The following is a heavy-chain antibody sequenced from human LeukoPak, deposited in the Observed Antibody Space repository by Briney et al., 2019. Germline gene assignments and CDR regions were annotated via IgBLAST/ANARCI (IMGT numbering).Heavy chain of an antibody. CDR1: GGSFSYYY. J-gene: IGHJ4*02. CDR3: AREGYGDSSGYYGY. Sequence: PSETLSLTCAVYGGSFSYYYWSWIRQPPGKGLEWIGEINHSGSTNYNPSLKSRVTISVDKSKNQFSLKLSSVTAADTAVYYCAREGYGDSSGYYGYWGQGTLVTVSS. CDR2: INHSGST. D-gene: IGHD3-22*01. V-gene: IGHV4-34*01.